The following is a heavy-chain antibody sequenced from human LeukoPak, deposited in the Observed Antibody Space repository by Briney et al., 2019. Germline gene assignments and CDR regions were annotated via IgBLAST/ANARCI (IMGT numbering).Heavy chain of an antibody. CDR1: GASISTYY. J-gene: IGHJ4*02. CDR2: LYYSGST. Sequence: PSETLSLTCSVSGASISTYYWSWIRQPPGKGLEWIGYLYYSGSTNYNPSLKSRVTISVDTSKNQFSLRLSSVTAADTAVYYCARYSRGFGYWGQGTLVTVSS. D-gene: IGHD4-11*01. CDR3: ARYSRGFGY. V-gene: IGHV4-59*01.